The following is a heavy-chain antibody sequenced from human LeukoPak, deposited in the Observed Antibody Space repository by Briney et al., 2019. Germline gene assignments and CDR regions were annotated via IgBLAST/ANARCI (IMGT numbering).Heavy chain of an antibody. D-gene: IGHD4-23*01. V-gene: IGHV1-69*13. Sequence: SVKVSCKASGGTFSNYAVNWVRQAPGQGLEWMGGIIPIFGKANYAQKFQGRVTITADESTRTAYMELSSLRSEDTAVYYCARGWLAETTVVTPYNYWGRGTLVSVSS. CDR3: ARGWLAETTVVTPYNY. CDR1: GGTFSNYA. J-gene: IGHJ4*02. CDR2: IIPIFGKA.